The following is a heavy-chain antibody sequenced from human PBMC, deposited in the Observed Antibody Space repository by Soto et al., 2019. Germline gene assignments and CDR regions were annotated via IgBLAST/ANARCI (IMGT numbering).Heavy chain of an antibody. Sequence: SETLSLTCTVSGGSISSYYWSWIRQPPGKGLEWIGYIYYSGSTNYNPSLKSRVTISVDTSKNQFSLKLSSVTAADTAVYYCARGRSEHSSSSRVWGYYYYYYYMDVWGKGTTVNVSS. CDR2: IYYSGST. CDR1: GGSISSYY. CDR3: ARGRSEHSSSSRVWGYYYYYYYMDV. V-gene: IGHV4-59*01. D-gene: IGHD6-6*01. J-gene: IGHJ6*03.